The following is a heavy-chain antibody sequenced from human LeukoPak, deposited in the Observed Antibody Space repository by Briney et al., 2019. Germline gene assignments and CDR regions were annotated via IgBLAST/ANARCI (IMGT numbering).Heavy chain of an antibody. Sequence: ASVKVSCKASGYTFTSYGISWVRQAPGQGLEWMGWISAYNGNTNYAQKLQGRVTMTTVTSTSTAYMELRSLRSDNAAVYYCARVSVGYCTNGVCYGIDYWGQGTLVTVSS. D-gene: IGHD2-8*01. J-gene: IGHJ4*02. CDR1: GYTFTSYG. V-gene: IGHV1-18*01. CDR3: ARVSVGYCTNGVCYGIDY. CDR2: ISAYNGNT.